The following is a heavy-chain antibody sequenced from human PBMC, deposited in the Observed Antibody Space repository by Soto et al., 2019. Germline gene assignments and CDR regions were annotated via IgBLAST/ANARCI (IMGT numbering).Heavy chain of an antibody. J-gene: IGHJ5*02. CDR2: INTDGSNT. V-gene: IGHV3-74*01. Sequence: GGSLILSCSASGLTFNRYCMHWVRYAPGKGLVWVSHINTDGSNTNYADSVKGRFTISRDNAKSTLFLQMNSLRDEDTAVYYCAREFCSGGNCYTYYFDPWGQGIPVTVSS. CDR1: GLTFNRYC. CDR3: AREFCSGGNCYTYYFDP. D-gene: IGHD2-15*01.